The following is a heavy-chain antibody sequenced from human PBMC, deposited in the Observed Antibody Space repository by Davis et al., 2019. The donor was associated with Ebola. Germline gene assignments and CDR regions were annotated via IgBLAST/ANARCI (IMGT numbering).Heavy chain of an antibody. CDR3: TRGYGPKCRGGDCVNDF. J-gene: IGHJ4*02. CDR1: GGTFTSYA. D-gene: IGHD2-21*02. CDR2: MNPYSGNT. V-gene: IGHV1-8*01. Sequence: ASVKVSCKASGGTFTSYAINWVRQASGQGLEWMGWMNPYSGNTGYVEKFQGRVTMTRDPSINTAYMELSSLNFDDTAIYYCTRGYGPKCRGGDCVNDFWGQGTLVTVSS.